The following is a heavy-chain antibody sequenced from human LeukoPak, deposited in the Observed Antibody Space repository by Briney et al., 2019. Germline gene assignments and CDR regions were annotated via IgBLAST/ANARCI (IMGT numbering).Heavy chain of an antibody. CDR1: GGSISGSSYY. V-gene: IGHV4-39*07. J-gene: IGHJ5*02. CDR3: ARAPPVFPRGGWFDP. Sequence: PSETLSLTCTVSGGSISGSSYYWGWIRQPPGKGLEWIGSIYYSGSTYYNPSLKSRVTISVDTSKNQFSLKLSSVTAADTAVYYCARAPPVFPRGGWFDPWGQGTLVTVSS. CDR2: IYYSGST. D-gene: IGHD2-15*01.